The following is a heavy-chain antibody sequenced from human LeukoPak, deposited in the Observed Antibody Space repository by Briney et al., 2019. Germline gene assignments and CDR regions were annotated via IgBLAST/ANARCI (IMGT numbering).Heavy chain of an antibody. CDR2: MKQDGSEK. Sequence: GGSLRLSCAASGFSFSASWMSWVRQAPGKGLEWVANMKQDGSEKYYVDSVKGRFSISRDNAKNSLYLQMNSLRAEDTAVYCCARGGFYYPYWGQGTLVTVSS. D-gene: IGHD2-8*01. J-gene: IGHJ4*02. CDR1: GFSFSASW. V-gene: IGHV3-7*04. CDR3: ARGGFYYPY.